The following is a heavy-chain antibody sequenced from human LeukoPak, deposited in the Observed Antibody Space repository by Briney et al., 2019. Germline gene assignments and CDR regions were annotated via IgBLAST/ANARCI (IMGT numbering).Heavy chain of an antibody. CDR3: ARVGGSYGDDY. CDR1: GGSISSSSYY. Sequence: SETLSLTCTVSGGSISSSSYYWGWIRQPPGKGLEWIGSIYYSGSTYYNPSLKSRVTISVDTSKNQFSLKLSSVTAADTAVYYCARVGGSYGDDYWGQGTLVTVSS. V-gene: IGHV4-39*01. D-gene: IGHD1-26*01. J-gene: IGHJ4*02. CDR2: IYYSGST.